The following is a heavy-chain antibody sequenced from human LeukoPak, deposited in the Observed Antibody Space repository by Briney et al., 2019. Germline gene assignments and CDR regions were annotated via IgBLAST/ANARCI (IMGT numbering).Heavy chain of an antibody. CDR1: GYSFTSYW. CDR2: IYPGDSDT. J-gene: IGHJ4*02. D-gene: IGHD3-22*01. Sequence: GESLKISCKGSGYSFTSYWIGWVRQMPGIGLEWMGIIYPGDSDTRYSPSFQGQVTISADKSISTAYLQWSSLKASDTAMYYCARSPSYYYDSSAADYWGQGTLVTASS. V-gene: IGHV5-51*01. CDR3: ARSPSYYYDSSAADY.